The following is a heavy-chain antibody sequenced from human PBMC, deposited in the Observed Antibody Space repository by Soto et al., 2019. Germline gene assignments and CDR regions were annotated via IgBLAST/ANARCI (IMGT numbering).Heavy chain of an antibody. D-gene: IGHD3-10*01. J-gene: IGHJ4*02. CDR3: ARGGDRGVIITEYDY. V-gene: IGHV3-30*04. CDR2: ISYDGSNK. Sequence: GGSLRLSCAASGFTFSSYAMHWVRQAPGKGLEWVAVISYDGSNKYYADSVKGRFTISRDNSKNTLYLQMNSLRAEDTAVYYCARGGDRGVIITEYDYWGQGTLVTFSS. CDR1: GFTFSSYA.